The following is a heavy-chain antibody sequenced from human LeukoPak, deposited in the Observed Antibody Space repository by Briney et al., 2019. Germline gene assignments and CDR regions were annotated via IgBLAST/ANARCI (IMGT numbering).Heavy chain of an antibody. D-gene: IGHD1-26*01. J-gene: IGHJ3*02. CDR3: ARYIVSYPHDAFDI. CDR1: GGSISSGGYS. CDR2: IYYSGST. V-gene: IGHV4-30-4*07. Sequence: SETLSLTCTVSGGSISSGGYSWSWIRQPPGKGLEWIGYIYYSGSTYYNPSLKSRVTISVDTSKKQFSLKLSSVTAADTAFYYCARYIVSYPHDAFDIWGQGTMVTVSS.